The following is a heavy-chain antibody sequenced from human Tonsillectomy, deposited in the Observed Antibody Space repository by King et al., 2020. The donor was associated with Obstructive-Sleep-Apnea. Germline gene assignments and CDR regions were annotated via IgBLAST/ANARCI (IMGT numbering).Heavy chain of an antibody. CDR1: GFTFSSYW. CDR3: ARDRLTKSTDAFDI. J-gene: IGHJ3*02. CDR2: IKQDGSEK. V-gene: IGHV3-7*03. Sequence: VQLVESGGGLVQPGGSLRLSCAASGFTFSSYWMSWVRQAPGKGLEWVANIKQDGSEKYYVDSVKGRFTISRDNAKNSLYLQMNSLRAEDTAVYYCARDRLTKSTDAFDIWGQGTMVTVSS.